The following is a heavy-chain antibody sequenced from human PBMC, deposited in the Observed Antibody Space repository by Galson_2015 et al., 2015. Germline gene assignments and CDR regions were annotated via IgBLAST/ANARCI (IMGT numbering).Heavy chain of an antibody. CDR1: DGSFSDSY. Sequence: SETLSLTCAVYDGSFSDSYWSWIRQPPGKGLELIGEINHSGSTNYNPSLKSRVTISVDTSKNQFSLKLSSVTAADTAVYYCAQRGELDAFDIWGQGTMVTVSS. D-gene: IGHD1-26*01. V-gene: IGHV4-34*01. CDR2: INHSGST. J-gene: IGHJ3*02. CDR3: AQRGELDAFDI.